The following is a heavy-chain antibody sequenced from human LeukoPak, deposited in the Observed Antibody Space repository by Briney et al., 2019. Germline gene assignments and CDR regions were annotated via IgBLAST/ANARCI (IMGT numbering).Heavy chain of an antibody. CDR3: ARGAVSYSSGWYANWYLDL. Sequence: PGGSLRLSCAASGFTFSSYNMNWVRQAPGKGLEWVSSITSSSYIYYADSVKGRFTISRDNTKNSLYLQMNSLRAEDTAVYYCARGAVSYSSGWYANWYLDLWGRGTLVTVSS. J-gene: IGHJ2*01. D-gene: IGHD6-19*01. CDR1: GFTFSSYN. V-gene: IGHV3-21*01. CDR2: ITSSSYI.